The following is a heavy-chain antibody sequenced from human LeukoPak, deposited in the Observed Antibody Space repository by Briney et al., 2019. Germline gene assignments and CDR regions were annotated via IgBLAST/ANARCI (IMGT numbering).Heavy chain of an antibody. D-gene: IGHD3-10*01. J-gene: IGHJ4*02. CDR1: GFTFSDYY. CDR2: ISSSGSII. V-gene: IGHV3-11*04. CDR3: ARDNKARWWESVGSGSPYFDY. Sequence: GGSLRLSCAASGFTFSDYYMSWIRQAPGKGLEWVSYISSSGSIIYYADSVKGRFTISRDNAKNSLCLQMNSLRAEDTAVYYCARDNKARWWESVGSGSPYFDYWGQGTLVTVSS.